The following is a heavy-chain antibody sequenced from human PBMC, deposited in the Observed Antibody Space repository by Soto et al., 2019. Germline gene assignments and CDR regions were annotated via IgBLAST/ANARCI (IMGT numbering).Heavy chain of an antibody. CDR3: ARGRDGGAAN. CDR2: INPSGST. J-gene: IGHJ4*02. V-gene: IGHV4-34*01. Sequence: QVQLQQWGAGLLKPSETLSLTCAVYGGSFSGYYWSWIRQPPGKGLEWIGEINPSGSTNYTPSLKXRVTMSGDTPKIQFSLKLTSVTAADTAVYYCARGRDGGAANWGQGTLVTVSS. D-gene: IGHD4-17*01. CDR1: GGSFSGYY.